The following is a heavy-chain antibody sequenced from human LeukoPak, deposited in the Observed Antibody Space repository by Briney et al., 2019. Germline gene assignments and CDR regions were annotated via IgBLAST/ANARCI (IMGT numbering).Heavy chain of an antibody. CDR3: ARESGYSFGYCDS. Sequence: GGSLRLSCAVSGFPLSSYAMKWVRLTPGEGLEWVASIGSTGSHIYYADSVKGRFTSSRDNANNSLFLQMDSLTGEDTAMYYCARESGYSFGYCDSWGQGTLVTVSS. D-gene: IGHD5-18*01. V-gene: IGHV3-21*01. CDR1: GFPLSSYA. J-gene: IGHJ4*02. CDR2: IGSTGSHI.